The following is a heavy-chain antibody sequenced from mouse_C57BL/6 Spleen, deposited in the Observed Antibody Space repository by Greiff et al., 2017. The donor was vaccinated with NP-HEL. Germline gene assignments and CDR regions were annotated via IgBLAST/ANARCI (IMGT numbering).Heavy chain of an antibody. CDR3: ARGGGDY. Sequence: QVHVKQPGAELVMPGASVKLSCKASGYTFTSYWMHWVKQRPGQGLEWIGEIDPSDSYTNYNQKFKGKSTLTVDKSSSTAYMQLSSLTSEDSAVYYCARGGGDYWGQGTTLTVSS. J-gene: IGHJ2*01. CDR1: GYTFTSYW. V-gene: IGHV1-69*01. CDR2: IDPSDSYT.